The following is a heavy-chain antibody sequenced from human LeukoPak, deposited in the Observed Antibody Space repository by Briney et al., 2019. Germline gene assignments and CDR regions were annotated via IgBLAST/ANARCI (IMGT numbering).Heavy chain of an antibody. V-gene: IGHV1-2*02. Sequence: ASVKVSCKASGYTFTGYYMHWVRQAPGQGLEWMGWINPNSDGTNYAQKFQGRVTMTRDTSISTAYMELSRLRSDDTAVYYCASDRRYSGSYPYYFDYWGQGTLVTVSS. D-gene: IGHD1-26*01. CDR1: GYTFTGYY. J-gene: IGHJ4*02. CDR3: ASDRRYSGSYPYYFDY. CDR2: INPNSDGT.